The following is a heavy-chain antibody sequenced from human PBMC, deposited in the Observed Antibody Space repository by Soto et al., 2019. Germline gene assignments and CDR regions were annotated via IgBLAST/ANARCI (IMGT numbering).Heavy chain of an antibody. Sequence: ASVKVSCKASGGTFSSYAISWVRQAPGQGLEWMGGIIPIFGTANYAQKFQGRVTITADESTSTAYMELSSLRSEDTAVYFCATRWVQLDYFDYWGQGTLVTVSS. D-gene: IGHD5-18*01. CDR2: IIPIFGTA. CDR1: GGTFSSYA. CDR3: ATRWVQLDYFDY. V-gene: IGHV1-69*13. J-gene: IGHJ4*02.